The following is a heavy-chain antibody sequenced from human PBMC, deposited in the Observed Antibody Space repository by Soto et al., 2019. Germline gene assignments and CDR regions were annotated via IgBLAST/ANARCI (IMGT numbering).Heavy chain of an antibody. CDR2: INHSGST. CDR3: ASSSTLKYVLDY. V-gene: IGHV4-34*01. Sequence: PSETLSLTCSFYGGSVIGYYWSWVRQPPGKGLEWIGEINHSGSTNYNPSLKSRVTISVDTSKNQFSLKLSSVAAADTAVYYCASSSTLKYVLDYWGQGTLVTVSS. CDR1: GGSVIGYY. D-gene: IGHD6-6*01. J-gene: IGHJ4*02.